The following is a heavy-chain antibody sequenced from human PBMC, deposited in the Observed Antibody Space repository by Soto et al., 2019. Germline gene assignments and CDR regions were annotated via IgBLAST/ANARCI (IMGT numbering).Heavy chain of an antibody. Sequence: QVHLVQSGGGLVKPGGSLRLSCAASGFTFSDYYMHWIRQAPGKGLEWVSYISGSGDTIHYADSVQGRFTISRDNAKSSLYLQMRSLRAEDTAVYYCARVGCSASCFSDWFDPWGQGTLVTVS. J-gene: IGHJ5*02. CDR1: GFTFSDYY. V-gene: IGHV3-11*01. D-gene: IGHD2-2*01. CDR3: ARVGCSASCFSDWFDP. CDR2: ISGSGDTI.